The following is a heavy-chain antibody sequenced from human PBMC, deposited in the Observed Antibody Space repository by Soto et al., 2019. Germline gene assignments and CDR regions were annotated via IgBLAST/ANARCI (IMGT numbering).Heavy chain of an antibody. Sequence: QITLRESGPTLVKPTQTLTLTCTFSGFSLTTTGVGLGWIRQPPGNALQWLALIYWDDDKRNSPSLKSRLTHTKDPPTNQVVLTMTHMDPVDTATYFCAHRGVRVTALFDYWGPGTPVTVSS. D-gene: IGHD3-16*01. J-gene: IGHJ4*02. CDR3: AHRGVRVTALFDY. V-gene: IGHV2-5*02. CDR1: GFSLTTTGVG. CDR2: IYWDDDK.